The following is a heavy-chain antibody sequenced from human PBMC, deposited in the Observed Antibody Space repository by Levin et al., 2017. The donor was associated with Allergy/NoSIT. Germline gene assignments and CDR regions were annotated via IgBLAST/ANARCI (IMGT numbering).Heavy chain of an antibody. CDR1: GGTFSSYA. CDR2: IIPIFGTA. Sequence: VKVSCKASGGTFSSYAISWVRQAPGQGLEWMGGIIPIFGTANYAQKFQGRVTITADKSTSTAYMELSSLRSEDTAVYYCARDFSPSPYYYYGMDVWGQGTTVTVSS. D-gene: IGHD6-6*01. J-gene: IGHJ6*02. CDR3: ARDFSPSPYYYYGMDV. V-gene: IGHV1-69*13.